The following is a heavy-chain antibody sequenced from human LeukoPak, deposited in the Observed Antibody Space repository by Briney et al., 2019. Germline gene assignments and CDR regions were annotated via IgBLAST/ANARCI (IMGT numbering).Heavy chain of an antibody. V-gene: IGHV4-28*01. J-gene: IGHJ5*02. CDR1: GYSLSSANW. CDR3: ARKPNAVYWFDP. CDR2: IHYSGIT. Sequence: SETLSLTCAVSGYSLSSANWWGWIRQPPGKGLGWIGYIHYSGITYYSPSLKSRVTLSVDTSKNQFSLRLSSVTAVDTAVYYCARKPNAVYWFDPWGQGTLVTVSS. D-gene: IGHD4/OR15-4a*01.